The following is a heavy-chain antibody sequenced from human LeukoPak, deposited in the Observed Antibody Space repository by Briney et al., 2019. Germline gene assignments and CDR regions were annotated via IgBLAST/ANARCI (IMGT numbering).Heavy chain of an antibody. J-gene: IGHJ4*02. V-gene: IGHV4-34*01. CDR3: ARSRRAAGTRDFYY. CDR2: INHSGST. D-gene: IGHD6-13*01. CDR1: GGPFSGYY. Sequence: PSETLSLTCAVYGGPFSGYYWSWIRQPPGKELEWIGEINHSGSTNYNPSLKSRVTISVDTSKNQFSLKLSSVTAADTAVYYCARSRRAAGTRDFYYWGQGTLVTVSS.